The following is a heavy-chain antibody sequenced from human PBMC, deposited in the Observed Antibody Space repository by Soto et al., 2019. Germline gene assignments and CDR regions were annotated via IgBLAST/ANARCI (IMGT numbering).Heavy chain of an antibody. CDR2: INPSGGST. D-gene: IGHD3-3*01. J-gene: IGHJ3*02. CDR1: GYTFTSYY. V-gene: IGHV1-46*01. Sequence: ASVKVSCTASGYTFTSYYMHWVRQAPGQGLECMGIINPSGGSTSYAQKFQGRVTMTRDTSTSTVYMELSSLRSEDTAVYYCARDLARITIFGVAPTDAFDIWGQGTMVTVSS. CDR3: ARDLARITIFGVAPTDAFDI.